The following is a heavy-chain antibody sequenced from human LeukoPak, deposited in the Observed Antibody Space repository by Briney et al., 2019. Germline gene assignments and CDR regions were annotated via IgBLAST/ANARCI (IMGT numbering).Heavy chain of an antibody. V-gene: IGHV1-24*01. D-gene: IGHD6-19*01. CDR2: FDPENGET. CDR3: ATVWGYSSGWLISYYFDY. Sequence: GASVKVSCKVSGYTLTELSMHWVRQAPGKGLEWMGGFDPENGETIYAQKFQGRVTMTEDTSTDTAYMELSSLRSEDTAVYYCATVWGYSSGWLISYYFDYWGQGTLVTVSS. CDR1: GYTLTELS. J-gene: IGHJ4*02.